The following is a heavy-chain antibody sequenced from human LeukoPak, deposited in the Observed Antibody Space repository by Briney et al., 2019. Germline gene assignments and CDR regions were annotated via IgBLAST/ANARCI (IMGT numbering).Heavy chain of an antibody. J-gene: IGHJ4*02. CDR2: IKQDGDEK. V-gene: IGHV3-7*01. CDR1: GFTFSSHW. Sequence: GGSLRLSCAASGFTFSSHWMSWVRQAPGKGLEWVANIKQDGDEKNYVDSVKGRFTVSRDNARNSLYLQMNSLRAEDTAVYYCARDGGYDSSWGQGALVTVSS. D-gene: IGHD3-22*01. CDR3: ARDGGYDSS.